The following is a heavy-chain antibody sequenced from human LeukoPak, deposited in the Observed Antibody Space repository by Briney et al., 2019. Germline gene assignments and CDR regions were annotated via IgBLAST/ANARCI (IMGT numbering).Heavy chain of an antibody. CDR1: GDSISSSSYY. CDR3: ARFLWFGESDAFDI. Sequence: SETLSLTCTVSGDSISSSSYYWGWIRQPPGKGLEWIGSIYYSGSTYYNPSLKSRVTISVDTSKNQFSLKLSSVTAADTAVYYCARFLWFGESDAFDIWGQGTMVTVSS. D-gene: IGHD3-10*01. V-gene: IGHV4-39*01. CDR2: IYYSGST. J-gene: IGHJ3*02.